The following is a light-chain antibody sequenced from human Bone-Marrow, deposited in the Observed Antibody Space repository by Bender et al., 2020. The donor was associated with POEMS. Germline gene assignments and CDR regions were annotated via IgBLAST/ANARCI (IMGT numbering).Light chain of an antibody. CDR3: CSFAGSYINYV. J-gene: IGLJ1*01. CDR1: SSDVGGYNY. Sequence: QSALTQPASVSGSPGQSITISCTGASSDVGGYNYVSWYQHHPGKAPKLVIYDVNKRPSGVPDRFSGSKSGNTASLTISGLQAEDEADYYCCSFAGSYINYVFGAGTQVTVL. CDR2: DVN. V-gene: IGLV2-11*01.